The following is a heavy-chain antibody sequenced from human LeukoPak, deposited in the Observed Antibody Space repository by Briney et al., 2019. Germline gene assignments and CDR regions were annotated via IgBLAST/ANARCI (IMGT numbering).Heavy chain of an antibody. J-gene: IGHJ5*02. CDR3: ARAGIAAALHWFDP. V-gene: IGHV1-2*02. Sequence: ASVKVSCTASGYTFTGYYMHWVRQAPGHRLEWMGWINPNSGGTNYAQKFQGRVTMTRDTSISTAYVELSRLRSDDTAVYYCARAGIAAALHWFDPWGPGTLVTVSS. CDR1: GYTFTGYY. D-gene: IGHD6-13*01. CDR2: INPNSGGT.